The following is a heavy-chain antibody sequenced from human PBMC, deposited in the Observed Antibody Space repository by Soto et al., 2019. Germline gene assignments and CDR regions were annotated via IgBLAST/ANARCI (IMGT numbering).Heavy chain of an antibody. Sequence: DAQLVESGGGLVKPGGSPRLACAASGFTFSSYTLNWVRQAPGKGLEWVSSIGISGDSTYYADSLRGRFTISRDNARASLYLQMDSLRVEDTAMYFCTRDGEPLWGQGTMVTVSS. V-gene: IGHV3-21*01. D-gene: IGHD3-3*01. CDR2: IGISGDST. J-gene: IGHJ3*01. CDR1: GFTFSSYT. CDR3: TRDGEPL.